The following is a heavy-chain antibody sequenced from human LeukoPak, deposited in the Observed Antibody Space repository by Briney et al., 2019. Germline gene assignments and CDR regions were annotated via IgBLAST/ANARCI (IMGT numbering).Heavy chain of an antibody. Sequence: GGSLRLSCAASGFTFSSYAMSWVRQAPGKGLEWVSYISSSSSTINYADSVKGRFTISRDNAKNTLYLQMNSLRAEDTAVYYCAKGDTTWELPHDYWGQGTLVTVSS. J-gene: IGHJ4*02. CDR1: GFTFSSYA. D-gene: IGHD1-26*01. CDR3: AKGDTTWELPHDY. V-gene: IGHV3-48*01. CDR2: ISSSSSTI.